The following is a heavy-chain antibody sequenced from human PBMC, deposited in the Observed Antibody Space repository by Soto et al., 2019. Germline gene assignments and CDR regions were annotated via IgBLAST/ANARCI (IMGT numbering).Heavy chain of an antibody. CDR2: ISAYNGNT. J-gene: IGHJ5*02. Sequence: ASVKVSCKASGYTFTSYGISWVRQAPGQGLEWMGWISAYNGNTNYAQKLQGRVTMTTDTSTSTAYMELRSLRSDDTAVYHCARVGGSIAAAPGIWFDPWGQGTLVTVSS. V-gene: IGHV1-18*01. CDR1: GYTFTSYG. D-gene: IGHD6-13*01. CDR3: ARVGGSIAAAPGIWFDP.